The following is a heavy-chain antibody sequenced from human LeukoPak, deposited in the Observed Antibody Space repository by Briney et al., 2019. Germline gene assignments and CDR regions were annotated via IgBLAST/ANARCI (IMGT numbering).Heavy chain of an antibody. CDR3: ARDAYGSGHYYDFDS. D-gene: IGHD3-22*01. CDR2: LHSDGNT. V-gene: IGHV3-66*01. CDR1: GFTVATHY. Sequence: GGSLRLSCAASGFTVATHYMDWVRQAPGKGLEWVSVLHSDGNTHYADSVRGRFIVSRDNSKNTLYLQMSSLRVEDTAVYYCARDAYGSGHYYDFDSWGQGTLVTVSS. J-gene: IGHJ4*02.